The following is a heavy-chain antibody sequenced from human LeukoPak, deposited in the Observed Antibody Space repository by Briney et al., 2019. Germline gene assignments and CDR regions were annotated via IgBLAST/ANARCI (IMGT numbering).Heavy chain of an antibody. CDR1: GYTFTGYY. Sequence: ASVKVSCKASGYTFTGYYIHWVRQAPGQGLEWMGWIDPNSGGTNYAQKFQGRVTLTRDTSISTVYMELSRLRFDDTAVYYCARLVSYWGREPWSPSPQ. V-gene: IGHV1-2*02. CDR3: ARLVSY. J-gene: IGHJ4*02. CDR2: IDPNSGGT. D-gene: IGHD2-8*02.